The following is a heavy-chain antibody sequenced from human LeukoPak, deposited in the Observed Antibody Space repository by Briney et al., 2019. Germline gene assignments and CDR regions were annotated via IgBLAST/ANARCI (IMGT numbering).Heavy chain of an antibody. CDR1: GFTFRTYE. D-gene: IGHD6-19*01. V-gene: IGHV3-48*03. Sequence: GGSLRLSCAASGFTFRTYEMNWVRQAPGKGLEWVSSIGTIISTTYYADSVKGRFTVSRDDAKSSLYLQMSSLRAEDTAVYYCARTVYDLRGQSLLPGFDCWGQGTLVTVSS. CDR2: IGTIISTT. CDR3: ARTVYDLRGQSLLPGFDC. J-gene: IGHJ4*02.